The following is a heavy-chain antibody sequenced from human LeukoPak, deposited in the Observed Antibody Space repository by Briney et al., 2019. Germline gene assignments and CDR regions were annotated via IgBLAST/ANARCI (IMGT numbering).Heavy chain of an antibody. CDR2: INPNSGGT. D-gene: IGHD3-22*01. Sequence: ASVNVSCKAAGYTLTGYYMHWVRQAPGQGLEWMGWINPNSGGTSYAQKFQGRVTMTRDTSISTAYMELSRLRSDDTAVYYCARNQYYYDSSGYYPVAFDIWGQGTMFTVSS. CDR3: ARNQYYYDSSGYYPVAFDI. V-gene: IGHV1-2*02. J-gene: IGHJ3*02. CDR1: GYTLTGYY.